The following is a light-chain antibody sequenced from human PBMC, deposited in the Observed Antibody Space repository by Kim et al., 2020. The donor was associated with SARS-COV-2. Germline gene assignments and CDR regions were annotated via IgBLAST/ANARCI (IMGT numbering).Light chain of an antibody. CDR2: DAS. CDR1: LTVTGN. V-gene: IGKV3-15*01. J-gene: IGKJ4*01. Sequence: EVVMTQSPATLSVSPGERATLSCRASLTVTGNLAWYQQKPGQTPRLLIYDASTRAPGVPARFGGSGSGTEFTLTISSLQSEDFGIYYCQQYNNWPPLTFGGGTKVDIK. CDR3: QQYNNWPPLT.